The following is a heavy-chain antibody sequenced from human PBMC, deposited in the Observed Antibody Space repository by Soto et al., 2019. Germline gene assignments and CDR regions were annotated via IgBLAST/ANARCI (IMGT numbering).Heavy chain of an antibody. J-gene: IGHJ3*01. D-gene: IGHD6-19*01. CDR1: GDSISNSRW. CDR3: ADSTGWYRHDV. CDR2: IFHSGDT. Sequence: QVQLQESGPGLVKPSGTLSLTCAVSGDSISNSRWWTWVRQPPGKGLEWIGDIFHSGDTNYNPSLTCRVFISGDKSQNQFSLKVSSVTAADTAVYYCADSTGWYRHDVWGQGTLVTVSS. V-gene: IGHV4-4*02.